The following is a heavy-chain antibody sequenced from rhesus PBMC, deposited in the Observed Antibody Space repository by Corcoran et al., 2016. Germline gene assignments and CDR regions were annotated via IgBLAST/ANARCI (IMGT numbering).Heavy chain of an antibody. J-gene: IGHJ4*01. D-gene: IGHD5-12*01. CDR2: IKSKADGETT. CDR3: TTGIH. CDR1: GFTFSNSW. Sequence: DVQLVESGAGLVKRGGSLRPSCAASGFTFSNSWLSWVRRAPGKGLEWVARIKSKADGETTDYAASVKGRFTISRDDSKNTLYLQMNSLRTEDTAVYYCTTGIHWGQGVLVIVSS. V-gene: IGHV3-30*02.